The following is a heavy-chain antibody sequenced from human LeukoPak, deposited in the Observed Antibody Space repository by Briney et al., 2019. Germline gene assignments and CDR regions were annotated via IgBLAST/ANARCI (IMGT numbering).Heavy chain of an antibody. CDR3: ARGGYFDSSGYPNPLDY. D-gene: IGHD3-22*01. CDR2: INHSGST. CDR1: GGSFGGYY. V-gene: IGHV4-34*01. J-gene: IGHJ4*02. Sequence: SETLSLTCAVYGGSFGGYYWTWIRQTPGKGPEWIGEINHSGSTNYNPSLKRRVFMSVDTAKNKFSLKLNSVSAADTAVYYCARGGYFDSSGYPNPLDYWGQGTLVTVSS.